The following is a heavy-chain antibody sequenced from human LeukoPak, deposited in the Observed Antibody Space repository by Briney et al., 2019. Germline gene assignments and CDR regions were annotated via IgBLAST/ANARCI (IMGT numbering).Heavy chain of an antibody. CDR1: GFTFSSYS. CDR2: ISSSSSYT. D-gene: IGHD2/OR15-2a*01. Sequence: GGSLRLSCAASGFTFSSYSMNWVRQAPGKGLEWVSSISSSSSYTYYADSEKGRFTISRDNAKNSLYLQMNSLRAEDTAVYYCARDGLSIQPFDYWGQGTLVTVSS. CDR3: ARDGLSIQPFDY. J-gene: IGHJ4*02. V-gene: IGHV3-21*01.